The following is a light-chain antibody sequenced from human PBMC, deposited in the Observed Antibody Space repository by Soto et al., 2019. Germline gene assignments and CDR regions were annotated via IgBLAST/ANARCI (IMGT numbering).Light chain of an antibody. V-gene: IGLV2-23*01. J-gene: IGLJ3*02. CDR1: RSDVGSYTL. CDR2: EDN. CDR3: CSYAGSSTTWV. Sequence: QSVLTQPDSVSGSPGQSITISCTGTRSDVGSYTLVSWYQQHPGIAPKLLIYEDNKRPSGVSNRFSGSKSGNTASLTISGLQADAAADYYCCSYAGSSTTWVFGGGTKLTVL.